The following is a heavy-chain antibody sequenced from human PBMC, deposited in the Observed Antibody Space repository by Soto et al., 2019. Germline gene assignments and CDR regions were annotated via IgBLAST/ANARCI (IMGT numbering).Heavy chain of an antibody. D-gene: IGHD3-10*01. CDR1: GFTFNNYA. Sequence: EVQLLDSGGGLVQPGGSLRLSCAASGFTFNNYAMTWVRQAPGKGLEWVSAVSGGGDTTSYADSVKGRFTVSRDGSKNRLYLRMSSLRAEDTAIYYCAKGRGGSGSLTPRVDFWGQGTLVTVSS. CDR3: AKGRGGSGSLTPRVDF. CDR2: VSGGGDTT. V-gene: IGHV3-23*01. J-gene: IGHJ4*02.